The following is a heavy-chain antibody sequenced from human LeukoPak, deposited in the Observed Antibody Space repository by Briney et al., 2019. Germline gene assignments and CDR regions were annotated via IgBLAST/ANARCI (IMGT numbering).Heavy chain of an antibody. J-gene: IGHJ2*01. Sequence: ASVKVSCKASGGTFSSYAISWVRQAPGQGLEWMGGIIPIFGTANYAQKFQGRVTITTDESTSTAYMELSSLRSEDTAVYYCARAAAGELRSGHHWYFDLWGRGTLVTVSS. CDR2: IIPIFGTA. CDR3: ARAAAGELRSGHHWYFDL. D-gene: IGHD1-26*01. CDR1: GGTFSSYA. V-gene: IGHV1-69*05.